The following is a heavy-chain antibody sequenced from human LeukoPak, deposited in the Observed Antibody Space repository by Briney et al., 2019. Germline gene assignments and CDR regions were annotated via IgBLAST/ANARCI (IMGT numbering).Heavy chain of an antibody. J-gene: IGHJ6*02. CDR3: ARNGYCSGGSRYENYYYYYGMDV. CDR2: INHSGST. Sequence: PSETLSLTCAVYGGSFSGYYWSWIRQPPGKGLEWIGEINHSGSTNYNPSLKSRVTISVDTSKNQFSLKLSSVTAADTAVYYCARNGYCSGGSRYENYYYYYGMDVWGQGTTVTVSS. CDR1: GGSFSGYY. V-gene: IGHV4-34*01. D-gene: IGHD2-15*01.